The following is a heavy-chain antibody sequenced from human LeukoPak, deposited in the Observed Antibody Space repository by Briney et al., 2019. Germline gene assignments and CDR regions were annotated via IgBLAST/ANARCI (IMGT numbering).Heavy chain of an antibody. Sequence: GGSLRLSCGASGFTFSGYFMTWIRQAPGKGLEWVSYITSSSSYTNYADSVKGRFTISRDNAKNSLFLQMNSLGAEDTAVYYCASFSVGWGQGTLVTVSS. J-gene: IGHJ4*02. CDR1: GFTFSGYF. D-gene: IGHD2-15*01. CDR2: ITSSSSYT. V-gene: IGHV3-11*03. CDR3: ASFSVG.